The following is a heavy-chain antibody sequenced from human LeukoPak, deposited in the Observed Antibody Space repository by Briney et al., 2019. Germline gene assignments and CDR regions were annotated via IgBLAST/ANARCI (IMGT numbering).Heavy chain of an antibody. Sequence: GRSLRLSCAASGFTFSSYGMHWVRQAPGKGLEWVAVIWYDGSNKYYADSVKGRFTISRDNSKNTLYLQMNSLRAEDTAVYYCARSYDSSGAHCFDYWGQGTLVTVSS. CDR2: IWYDGSNK. J-gene: IGHJ4*02. CDR1: GFTFSSYG. V-gene: IGHV3-33*01. CDR3: ARSYDSSGAHCFDY. D-gene: IGHD3-22*01.